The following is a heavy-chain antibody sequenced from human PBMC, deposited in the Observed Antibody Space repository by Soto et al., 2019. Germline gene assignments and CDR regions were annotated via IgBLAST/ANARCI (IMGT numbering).Heavy chain of an antibody. V-gene: IGHV1-8*01. CDR1: GYTFTSYD. D-gene: IGHD4-17*01. Sequence: ASVKVSCKASGYTFTSYDINWVRQATGQGLEWMGWMNPNSGNTGSAQRFQGRLTMTRNPSINTAYMELTSLTSEDAAVYFCARVHTVTTYFDVWGRGTLVTVSS. CDR2: MNPNSGNT. J-gene: IGHJ2*01. CDR3: ARVHTVTTYFDV.